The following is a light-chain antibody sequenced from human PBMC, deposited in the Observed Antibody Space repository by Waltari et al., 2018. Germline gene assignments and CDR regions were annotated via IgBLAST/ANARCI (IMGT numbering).Light chain of an antibody. Sequence: DIVFTQSPATLSLSPGERATLSCRASQSISNFLAWYQQKPGQAPRLLIYHASNRATGIPARFSGRGSGTDFTLTISSLEPGDSAVYYCQQRANWPPLTFGGGTRVEI. CDR3: QQRANWPPLT. J-gene: IGKJ4*01. CDR2: HAS. CDR1: QSISNF. V-gene: IGKV3-11*01.